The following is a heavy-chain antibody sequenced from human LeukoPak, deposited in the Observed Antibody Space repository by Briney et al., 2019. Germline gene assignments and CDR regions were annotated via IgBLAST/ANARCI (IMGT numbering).Heavy chain of an antibody. CDR2: ISYDGSNK. V-gene: IGHV3-30-3*01. J-gene: IGHJ6*02. CDR3: ARDKGNTVYYYGMDV. D-gene: IGHD2-2*02. Sequence: GGSLRLSCAASGFTFSSYAMHWVRQAPGKGLEWVAVISYDGSNKYYADSVKGRFTISRDNSKSTLYLQMNSLRAEDTAVYYCARDKGNTVYYYGMDVWGQGTTVTVSS. CDR1: GFTFSSYA.